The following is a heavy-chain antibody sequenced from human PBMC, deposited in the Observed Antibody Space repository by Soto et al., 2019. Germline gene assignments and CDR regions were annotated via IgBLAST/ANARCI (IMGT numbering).Heavy chain of an antibody. CDR3: ARVQWDSSGYYDWLDAFDI. CDR1: GYTFTGYY. D-gene: IGHD3-22*01. V-gene: IGHV1-2*02. CDR2: INPNSGGT. Sequence: ASVKVSCKASGYTFTGYYMHWVRQAPGQGLEWMGWINPNSGGTNYAQKFQGRVTMTRDTSISTAYMELSRLRSDDTAVYYCARVQWDSSGYYDWLDAFDIWGQGTMVT. J-gene: IGHJ3*02.